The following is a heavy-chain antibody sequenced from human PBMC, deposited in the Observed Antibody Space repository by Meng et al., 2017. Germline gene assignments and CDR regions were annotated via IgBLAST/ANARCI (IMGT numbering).Heavy chain of an antibody. J-gene: IGHJ4*02. CDR3: ARDANLYCSSTSCYAGDY. Sequence: GSLKISCTASGFTFGDYAMSWFRQAPGKGLEWVSSISSSSSYIYYADSVKGRFTISRDNAKNSLYLQMNSLRAEDTAVYYCARDANLYCSSTSCYAGDYWGQGTLVTVSS. V-gene: IGHV3-21*01. CDR1: GFTFGDYA. CDR2: ISSSSSYI. D-gene: IGHD2-2*01.